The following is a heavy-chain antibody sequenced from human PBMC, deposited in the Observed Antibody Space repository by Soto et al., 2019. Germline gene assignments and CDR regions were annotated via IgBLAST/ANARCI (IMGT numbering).Heavy chain of an antibody. Sequence: SETLSLTCTVSGGSISSSSYYWGWIRQPPGKGLEWIGSIYYSGSTYYNPSLKSRVTISVDTSKNQFSLKLSSVTAADTAVYYCASLHYDILTGYYGGSGYYGMDVWGQGTMVTVSS. D-gene: IGHD3-9*01. V-gene: IGHV4-39*01. CDR2: IYYSGST. CDR3: ASLHYDILTGYYGGSGYYGMDV. CDR1: GGSISSSSYY. J-gene: IGHJ6*02.